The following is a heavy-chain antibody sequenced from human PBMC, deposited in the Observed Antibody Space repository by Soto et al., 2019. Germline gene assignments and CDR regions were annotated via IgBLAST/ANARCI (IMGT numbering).Heavy chain of an antibody. CDR2: IFSSGST. D-gene: IGHD5-12*01. CDR3: PTEGSYTAYNFSHGLQLRSIVF. Sequence: SETLSLTCTVSGGSLNTFYWCWVRQPAGKGLEWIGRIFSSGSTSFNPSLESRVAMSVDTSKNHFSLNLSSVTAADMALYYSPTEGSYTAYNFSHGLQLRSIVFWDPGALRTVSS. V-gene: IGHV4-4*07. J-gene: IGHJ4*02. CDR1: GGSLNTFY.